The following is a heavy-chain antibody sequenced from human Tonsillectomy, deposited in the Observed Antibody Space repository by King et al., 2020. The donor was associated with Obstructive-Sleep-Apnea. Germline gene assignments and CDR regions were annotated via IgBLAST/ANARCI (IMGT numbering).Heavy chain of an antibody. CDR1: GGSVSSGSYY. J-gene: IGHJ6*02. Sequence: QLQESGPGLVKPSETLSLTCTVSGGSVSSGSYYWSWIRQPPGKGLEWIGDIYYSGSTNYNPSLKSRVTISVDTSKNQFSLKLRSVTAADTAVYYCARDRPNYDILTGRERYGMDVWGQGTTVTVSS. V-gene: IGHV4-61*01. CDR3: ARDRPNYDILTGRERYGMDV. D-gene: IGHD3-9*01. CDR2: IYYSGST.